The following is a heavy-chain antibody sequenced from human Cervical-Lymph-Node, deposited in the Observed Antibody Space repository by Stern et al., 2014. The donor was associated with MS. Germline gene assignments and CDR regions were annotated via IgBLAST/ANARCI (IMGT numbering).Heavy chain of an antibody. J-gene: IGHJ4*02. Sequence: VQLGESGAEVKKPGASVKVSCKVSGNTLTELSMHWVRQAPGKGLEWMGGFDPEDGETVYAQNFQGRLTMTEDTSTDTASMELTSLRSEDTAVYYCATLSGSAWTHFDYWGQGTLVTVSS. V-gene: IGHV1-24*01. D-gene: IGHD6-19*01. CDR3: ATLSGSAWTHFDY. CDR2: FDPEDGET. CDR1: GNTLTELS.